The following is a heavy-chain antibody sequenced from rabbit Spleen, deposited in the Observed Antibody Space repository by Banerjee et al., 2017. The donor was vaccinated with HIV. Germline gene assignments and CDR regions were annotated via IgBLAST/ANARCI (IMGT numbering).Heavy chain of an antibody. CDR1: GFSFTSSYW. J-gene: IGHJ4*01. CDR2: IYGGSVST. Sequence: QEQLVESGGGLVQPEGSLTLTCTASGFSFTSSYWICWVRQAPGKGLEWIGCIYGGSVSTWYATWVNGRFTIAKTSSTTVTLQMTSLTVADTATYFCARDVGDYGYGSDLWGQGTLVTVS. D-gene: IGHD6-1*01. V-gene: IGHV1S45*01. CDR3: ARDVGDYGYGSDL.